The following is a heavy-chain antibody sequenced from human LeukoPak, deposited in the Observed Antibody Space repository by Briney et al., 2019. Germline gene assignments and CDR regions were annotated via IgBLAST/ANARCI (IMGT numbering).Heavy chain of an antibody. J-gene: IGHJ6*03. V-gene: IGHV4-4*07. CDR1: GVSISSYY. D-gene: IGHD5-18*01. Sequence: SETLSLTCTVSGVSISSYYWTWIRQSAGKGLEWIGRIYTSGSTYYNPSLKSRVSMSVDTSKNQFSLKPSSVTAADTAVYYCARGRYSYGPQNYDYMDVWGKGTTVTISS. CDR2: IYTSGST. CDR3: ARGRYSYGPQNYDYMDV.